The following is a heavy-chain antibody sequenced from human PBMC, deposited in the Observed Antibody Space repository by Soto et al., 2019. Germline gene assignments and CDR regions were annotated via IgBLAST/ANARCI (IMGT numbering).Heavy chain of an antibody. V-gene: IGHV3-23*01. CDR2: ISGGGDKT. CDR3: ARLNGADPHYYYGFDV. CDR1: AFIFNTYA. J-gene: IGHJ6*02. Sequence: EGQLLESGGGLVQPGGSLSLSCAASAFIFNTYAISWVRQAPGERPEWVSTISGGGDKTYYLDYVKGRFTISRDNSKNTLSLQMNGLRAEDTAIYFCARLNGADPHYYYGFDVWGQGTAVTVSS. D-gene: IGHD1-1*01.